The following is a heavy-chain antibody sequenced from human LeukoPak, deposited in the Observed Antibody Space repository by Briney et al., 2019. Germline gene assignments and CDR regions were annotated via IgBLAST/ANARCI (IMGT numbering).Heavy chain of an antibody. CDR2: IYPGDSDT. V-gene: IGHV5-51*01. Sequence: GESLKIFCKGSGYIFSNYWIGWVRQLPGKGLEWMGIIYPGDSDTRYSPSFQVQVTFSVDESISTAYLQWSSLKASDAAMYYCMRTRNSVGDSIDYWGQGTLVTVSS. J-gene: IGHJ4*02. D-gene: IGHD1-26*01. CDR3: MRTRNSVGDSIDY. CDR1: GYIFSNYW.